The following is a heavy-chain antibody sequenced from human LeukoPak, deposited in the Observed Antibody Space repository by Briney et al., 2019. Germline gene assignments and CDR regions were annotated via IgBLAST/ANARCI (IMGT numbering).Heavy chain of an antibody. D-gene: IGHD3-22*01. CDR2: MNPNSGNT. J-gene: IGHJ4*02. Sequence: EASVRVSCKASGYTFTSYDINWVRQATGQGLEWMGWMNPNSGNTGYAQKFQGRVTMTRNTSISTAYMELSSLRSEDTAVYYCVRWPYYYDSSGQIQFDYWGQGTLVTVSS. CDR3: VRWPYYYDSSGQIQFDY. CDR1: GYTFTSYD. V-gene: IGHV1-8*01.